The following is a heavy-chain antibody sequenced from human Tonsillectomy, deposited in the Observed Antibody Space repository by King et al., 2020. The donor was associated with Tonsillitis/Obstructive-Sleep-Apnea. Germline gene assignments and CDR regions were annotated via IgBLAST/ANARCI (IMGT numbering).Heavy chain of an antibody. CDR3: AAANYCSGGSCYSDYSYMDV. CDR2: IIPIFGTA. Sequence: QLVQSGAEVKKPGSSVKVSCKASGGTFSSYAISWVRQAPGQGLEWMGGIIPIFGTANYAQKFQGRVTITADESTSTAYMELSSLRSEDTAVYYCAAANYCSGGSCYSDYSYMDVWGKGTTVTVSS. V-gene: IGHV1-69*01. D-gene: IGHD2-15*01. J-gene: IGHJ6*03. CDR1: GGTFSSYA.